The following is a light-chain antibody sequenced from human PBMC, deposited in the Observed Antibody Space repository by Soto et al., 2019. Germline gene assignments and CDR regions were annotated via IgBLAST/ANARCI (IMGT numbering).Light chain of an antibody. V-gene: IGKV3-15*01. Sequence: EIVVTQSPATLSVSLVERATLSCRASQSVSSNLAWYQQKPGQAPRLLIYGASTRATGIPARFSGSGSGTEFTLTISSLQSEDFAVYYCQQYNNWPRTFGQGTKVDIK. CDR2: GAS. J-gene: IGKJ1*01. CDR1: QSVSSN. CDR3: QQYNNWPRT.